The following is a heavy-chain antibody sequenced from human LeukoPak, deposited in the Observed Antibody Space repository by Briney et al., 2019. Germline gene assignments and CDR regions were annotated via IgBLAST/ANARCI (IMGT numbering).Heavy chain of an antibody. V-gene: IGHV3-30*02. Sequence: GGSLRLSCAASGFNFSSYGMHWVRQTPGKGLEWLTFMRYDGSYKTYVDSVKGRFTISRDNSKNTVYLQMDSLKTEDTAVYYCAKPLSGSPYYFDFWGQGTLVTVSS. CDR3: AKPLSGSPYYFDF. CDR1: GFNFSSYG. CDR2: MRYDGSYK. J-gene: IGHJ4*02. D-gene: IGHD1-26*01.